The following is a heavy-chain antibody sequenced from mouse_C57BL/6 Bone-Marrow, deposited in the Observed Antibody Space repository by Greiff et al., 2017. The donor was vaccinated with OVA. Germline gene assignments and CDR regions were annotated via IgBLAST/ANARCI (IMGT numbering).Heavy chain of an antibody. CDR1: GYAFTNYL. V-gene: IGHV1-54*01. Sequence: QVQLQQSGAELVRPGTSVKVSCKASGYAFTNYLIEWVKQRPGQGLEWIGVINPGSGGTNYNEKFKGKATLTADKSSSTAYMQLSSLTSEDSAVYFCARDYYYGPLAYWGQGTLVTVSA. D-gene: IGHD1-1*01. CDR2: INPGSGGT. J-gene: IGHJ3*01. CDR3: ARDYYYGPLAY.